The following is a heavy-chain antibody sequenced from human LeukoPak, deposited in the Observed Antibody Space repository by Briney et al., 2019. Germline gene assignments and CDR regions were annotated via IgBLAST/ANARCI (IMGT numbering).Heavy chain of an antibody. Sequence: SVNVPYKASGYTFPTYGINWVRQAPGQGLEWMGWISAFINNTNYAQKLQGRVTMTTDTSTTTAYMELRSLTSADTAVYYCARGLGSTYAFDLWRQGTMVTVSS. CDR2: ISAFINNT. CDR1: GYTFPTYG. D-gene: IGHD2/OR15-2a*01. J-gene: IGHJ3*01. V-gene: IGHV1-18*04. CDR3: ARGLGSTYAFDL.